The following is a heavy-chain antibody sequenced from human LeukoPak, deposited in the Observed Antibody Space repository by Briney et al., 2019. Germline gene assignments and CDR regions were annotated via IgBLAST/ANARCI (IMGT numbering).Heavy chain of an antibody. V-gene: IGHV3-21*01. J-gene: IGHJ4*02. CDR1: GFTFSSYS. CDR2: ISSSSSYI. D-gene: IGHD3-22*01. Sequence: GGSPRLSCAASGFTFSSYSMNWVRQAPGKGLEWVSSISSSSSYIYYADSVKGRFTISRDNAKNSLYLQMNSLRAEDTAVYYCARDIYDSSDYFDYWGQGTLVTVSS. CDR3: ARDIYDSSDYFDY.